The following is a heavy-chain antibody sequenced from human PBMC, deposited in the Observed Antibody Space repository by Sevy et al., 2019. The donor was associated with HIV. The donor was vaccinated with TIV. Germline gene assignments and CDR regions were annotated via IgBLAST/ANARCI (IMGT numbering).Heavy chain of an antibody. Sequence: GSLRLSCAASGFTFSSYSMNWVRQAPGKGLEWVSSISSSSSYIYYADSVKGRFTISRDNAKNSLYLQMNSLRAEDTAVYYCARESVLLWFGELSHGMDVWGQGTTVTVSS. CDR3: ARESVLLWFGELSHGMDV. CDR1: GFTFSSYS. D-gene: IGHD3-10*01. J-gene: IGHJ6*02. CDR2: ISSSSSYI. V-gene: IGHV3-21*01.